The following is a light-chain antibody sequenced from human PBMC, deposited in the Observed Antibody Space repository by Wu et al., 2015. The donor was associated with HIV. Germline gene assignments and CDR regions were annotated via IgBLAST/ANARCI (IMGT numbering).Light chain of an antibody. J-gene: IGKJ4*01. Sequence: DIQMTQSPSSLSASVGDRVTITCRASQTISNWLAWYQQKPGKAPKLLIFKASNLESGVPSRFSGSGSGTEFTLSISSLQPDDFASYYCQQYDTHLLTFGGGTKVDVK. CDR1: QTISNW. V-gene: IGKV1-5*03. CDR3: QQYDTHLLT. CDR2: KAS.